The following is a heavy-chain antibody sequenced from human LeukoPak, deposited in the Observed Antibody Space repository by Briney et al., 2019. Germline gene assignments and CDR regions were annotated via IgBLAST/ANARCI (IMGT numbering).Heavy chain of an antibody. CDR3: ARDRCSGGSCYSGP. Sequence: ASVKVSCKASGYTFTSYGISWVRQPPGQGLEGMGWISAYNGNTNYAQKLQGRVTMTTDTSTSTAYMELRSLRSDDTAVYYCARDRCSGGSCYSGPWGQGTLVTVSS. V-gene: IGHV1-18*04. CDR2: ISAYNGNT. J-gene: IGHJ5*02. D-gene: IGHD2-15*01. CDR1: GYTFTSYG.